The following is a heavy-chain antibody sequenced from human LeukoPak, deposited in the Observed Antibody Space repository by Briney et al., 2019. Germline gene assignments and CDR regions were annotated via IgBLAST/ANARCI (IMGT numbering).Heavy chain of an antibody. Sequence: GGSLRLSCAASGFTFSDYYMSWIRQAPGKGLEWVSYISSSGSTIYYADSVKGRFTISRDNAKNSLYLQMNSLRAEDTAVYYCARGLRFNDYGDYVGTLRGDYWGQGTLVTVSS. CDR2: ISSSGSTI. CDR3: ARGLRFNDYGDYVGTLRGDY. D-gene: IGHD4-17*01. V-gene: IGHV3-11*01. J-gene: IGHJ4*02. CDR1: GFTFSDYY.